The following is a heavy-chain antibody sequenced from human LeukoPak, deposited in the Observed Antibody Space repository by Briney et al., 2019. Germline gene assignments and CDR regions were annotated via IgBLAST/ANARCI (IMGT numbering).Heavy chain of an antibody. D-gene: IGHD2-2*01. Sequence: ASVKVSCKASGYTFTSYYMHWVRQAPGEGLEWMGIINPTGGSTSYAQKFQGRVTMTRDTSTSTVYMELSSLRSEDTAVYYCARGGSYCSSSTCPGGFWGQGTLVIVSS. CDR2: INPTGGST. V-gene: IGHV1-46*01. CDR1: GYTFTSYY. CDR3: ARGGSYCSSSTCPGGF. J-gene: IGHJ4*02.